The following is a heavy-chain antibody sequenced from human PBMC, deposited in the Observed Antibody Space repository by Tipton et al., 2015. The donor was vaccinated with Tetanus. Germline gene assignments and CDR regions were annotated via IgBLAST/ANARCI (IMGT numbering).Heavy chain of an antibody. V-gene: IGHV4-59*12. CDR2: VYSSGST. CDR1: SGSIRSYY. J-gene: IGHJ4*02. Sequence: TLSLTCTVSSGSIRSYYWSWIRQPPGTGLEWIGYVYSSGSTNYNPSLKSRVTMSVDTSKNQFSLKLSSVTAADTAVYYCARDSGVLGPWFYGGQGTLVTVS. D-gene: IGHD1-26*01. CDR3: ARDSGVLGPWFY.